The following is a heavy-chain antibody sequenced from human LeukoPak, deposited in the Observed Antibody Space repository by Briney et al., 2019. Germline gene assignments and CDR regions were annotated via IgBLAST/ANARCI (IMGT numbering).Heavy chain of an antibody. J-gene: IGHJ5*02. CDR2: IIPIFGTA. CDR1: GGTFISYA. V-gene: IGHV1-69*13. CDR3: ARVRFLEPKQLLDWFDP. Sequence: SVKVSCKASGGTFISYAISWVRQAPGQGLEWMGGIIPIFGTANYAQKFQGRVTITADESTSTAYMELSSLRSDDTAVYYCARVRFLEPKQLLDWFDPWGQGTLVTVSS. D-gene: IGHD3-3*01.